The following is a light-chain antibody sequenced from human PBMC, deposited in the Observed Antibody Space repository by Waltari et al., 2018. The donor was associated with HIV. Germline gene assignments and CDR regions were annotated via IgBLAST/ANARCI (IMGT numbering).Light chain of an antibody. CDR2: WAS. J-gene: IGKJ4*01. Sequence: DIVMTQPPDSLAVSLGARATTKCKSSKNVFYSSSNRNSLSWYQQKPGQPPKLIFYWASSRQSGVPDRFSGSGSGTDFTLTISSLQAEDVAVYFCQQTYSIPPTFGGGTKVEI. CDR3: QQTYSIPPT. V-gene: IGKV4-1*01. CDR1: KNVFYSSSNRNS.